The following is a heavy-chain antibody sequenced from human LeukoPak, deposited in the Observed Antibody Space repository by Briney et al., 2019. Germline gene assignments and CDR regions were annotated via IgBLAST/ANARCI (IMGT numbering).Heavy chain of an antibody. CDR1: GFTFSGSA. Sequence: GSLRLSCAASGFTFSGSAMTWVRPAPGKGLEWVSVISYSGANTYYADSVKGRFTISRDDSKNMLYLQMLSLRVEDTAVCYCAKDLQGSYWGQGTLVTVSS. V-gene: IGHV3-23*01. J-gene: IGHJ4*02. CDR2: ISYSGANT. CDR3: AKDLQGSY.